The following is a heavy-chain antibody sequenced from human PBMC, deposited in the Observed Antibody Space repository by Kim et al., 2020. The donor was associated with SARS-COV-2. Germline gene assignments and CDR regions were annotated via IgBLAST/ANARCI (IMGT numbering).Heavy chain of an antibody. D-gene: IGHD3-10*01. CDR2: ISATGGYK. V-gene: IGHV3-21*05. CDR1: GITLSSDS. Sequence: GGSLRLSCAASGITLSSDSVIWVRQAPGKGLEWVSSISATGGYKYYTDSVEGRFTISRDNAENSVHLQMNSLRAEDTAVYYCARDKAAFRGNYGHPDYWGQGTLVTVSS. CDR3: ARDKAAFRGNYGHPDY. J-gene: IGHJ4*02.